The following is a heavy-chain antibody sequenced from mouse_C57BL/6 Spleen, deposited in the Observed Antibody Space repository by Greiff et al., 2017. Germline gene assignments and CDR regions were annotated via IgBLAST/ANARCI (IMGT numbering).Heavy chain of an antibody. Sequence: QVHVKQPGAELVRPGSSVKLSCKASGYTFTSYWMHWVKQRPIQGLEWIGNIDPSDSETHYNQKFKDKATLTVDKSSSTAYMQLSSLTSEDSAVYYCARDGYYEGWFAYWGQGTLVTVSA. CDR3: ARDGYYEGWFAY. D-gene: IGHD2-3*01. V-gene: IGHV1-52*01. CDR1: GYTFTSYW. CDR2: IDPSDSET. J-gene: IGHJ3*01.